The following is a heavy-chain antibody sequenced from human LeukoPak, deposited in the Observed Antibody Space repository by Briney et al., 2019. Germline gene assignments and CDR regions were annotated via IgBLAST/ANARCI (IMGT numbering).Heavy chain of an antibody. J-gene: IGHJ4*02. D-gene: IGHD2-15*01. CDR2: ITASAGTT. Sequence: GGSLRLSRAASGFTFSTYAMTWVRQAPGKGLEWVSLITASAGTTYYADSVKGRFTISRDNSRNTLFLQMNSLRAEDTALYYCAKDPASGYCTGGTCYDSPFDSWGQGTLVTVSS. CDR1: GFTFSTYA. CDR3: AKDPASGYCTGGTCYDSPFDS. V-gene: IGHV3-23*01.